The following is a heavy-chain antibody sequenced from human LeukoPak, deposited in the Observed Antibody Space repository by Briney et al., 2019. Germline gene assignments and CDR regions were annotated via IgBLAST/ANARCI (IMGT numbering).Heavy chain of an antibody. CDR1: GGSISSGGYS. D-gene: IGHD6-13*01. Sequence: SSQTWSLTCAVSGGSISSGGYSCSWIRQPPGKGLEWIGYIYHSGSTYYNPSLKSRVTISVVRSKNQFSLKLSSVTAADTAVYYCARTIAAAGLDYWGQGTLVTVSS. J-gene: IGHJ4*02. CDR3: ARTIAAAGLDY. V-gene: IGHV4-30-2*01. CDR2: IYHSGST.